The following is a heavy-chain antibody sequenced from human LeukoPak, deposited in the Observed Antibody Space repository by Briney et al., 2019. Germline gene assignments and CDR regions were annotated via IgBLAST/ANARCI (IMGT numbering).Heavy chain of an antibody. D-gene: IGHD6-19*01. CDR1: GGSISSYY. Sequence: SETLSLTCTVSGGSISSYYWSWIRQPPGKGLEWIGYIYYSGSTNYNPSLKSRVTISVDTSKNQFSLKLSSVTAADTAVYYCARLQVAGTYYYYYGMDVWGQGTTVTVSS. V-gene: IGHV4-59*08. J-gene: IGHJ6*02. CDR3: ARLQVAGTYYYYYGMDV. CDR2: IYYSGST.